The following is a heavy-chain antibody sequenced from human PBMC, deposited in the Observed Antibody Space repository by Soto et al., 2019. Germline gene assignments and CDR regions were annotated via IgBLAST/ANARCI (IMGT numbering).Heavy chain of an antibody. D-gene: IGHD3-9*01. J-gene: IGHJ3*01. Sequence: SETLSLTCTVSGGSISGYYWSWIRQSPEKGLEYIGYISYSGSTSYNPSLKSRVTTSLDTSKNQFSLKLSSVTAADTAIYYCGSLNFDILTGYYAFDLWGQGTMVTVSS. CDR1: GGSISGYY. CDR2: ISYSGST. V-gene: IGHV4-59*08. CDR3: GSLNFDILTGYYAFDL.